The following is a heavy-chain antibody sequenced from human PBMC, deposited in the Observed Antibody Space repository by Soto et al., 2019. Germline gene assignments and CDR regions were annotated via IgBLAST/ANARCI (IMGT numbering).Heavy chain of an antibody. CDR3: TTDRPEDYYYYGMDV. CDR2: ISSSSSTI. J-gene: IGHJ6*02. CDR1: GFTFSSYS. Sequence: GGSLRLSCAASGFTFSSYSMNWVRQAPGKGLEWVSYISSSSSTIYYADSVKGRFTISRDDSKNTLYLQMNSLKTEDTAVYYCTTDRPEDYYYYGMDVWGQGTTVTVSS. V-gene: IGHV3-48*01.